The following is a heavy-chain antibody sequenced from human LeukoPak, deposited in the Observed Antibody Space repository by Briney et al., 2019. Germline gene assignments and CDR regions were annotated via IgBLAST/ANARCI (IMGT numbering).Heavy chain of an antibody. D-gene: IGHD6-6*01. J-gene: IGHJ4*02. V-gene: IGHV4-4*07. Sequence: PSETLSLTCAVSGASITSFHWTWFRQPAGRGLEWIGFIYTSGSTLYNPSLQSRVAMSVDVTKNQLSLKLSYVTAADAATYYCARKDGDYWGQGTLVTVSS. CDR1: GASITSFH. CDR3: ARKDGDY. CDR2: IYTSGST.